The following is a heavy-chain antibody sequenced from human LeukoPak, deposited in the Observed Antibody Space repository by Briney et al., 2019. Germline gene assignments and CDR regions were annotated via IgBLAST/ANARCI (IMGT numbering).Heavy chain of an antibody. CDR3: AKDLIWRVGYSSS. D-gene: IGHD6-13*01. J-gene: IGHJ4*02. CDR2: ISGSGGST. Sequence: PGGSLRLSCAASGFTFSNYAMSWVRQAPGKGLEWVSAISGSGGSTYYADSVKGRFTISRDNSKNTLYLQMNSLRAEDTAVYYCAKDLIWRVGYSSSWGQGTLVTVSS. CDR1: GFTFSNYA. V-gene: IGHV3-23*01.